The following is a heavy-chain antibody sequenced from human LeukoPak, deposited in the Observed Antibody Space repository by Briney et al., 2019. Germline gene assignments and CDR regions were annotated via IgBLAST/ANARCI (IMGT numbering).Heavy chain of an antibody. CDR1: GGSFSGYY. D-gene: IGHD3-22*01. CDR3: ARMYYYDSSGYRDAFDI. Sequence: SETLSLTCVVYGGSFSGYYWSWIRQPPGKGLEWIGEINHSGSTNYNPSLKSRVTISVDTSKNQFSLKLSSVTAADTAVYYCARMYYYDSSGYRDAFDIWGQGTMVTVSS. V-gene: IGHV4-34*01. CDR2: INHSGST. J-gene: IGHJ3*02.